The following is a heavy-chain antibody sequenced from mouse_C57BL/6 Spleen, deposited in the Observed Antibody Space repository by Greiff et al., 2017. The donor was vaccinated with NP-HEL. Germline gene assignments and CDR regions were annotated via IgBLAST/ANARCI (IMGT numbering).Heavy chain of an antibody. D-gene: IGHD2-4*01. CDR1: GYTFTSYW. V-gene: IGHV1-64*01. CDR2: IHPHSGST. J-gene: IGHJ3*01. Sequence: QVPLPQPGAELVKPGASVKLSCKASGYTFTSYWMHWVKQRPGQGLEWIGMIHPHSGSTNYNEKFKSKATLTVDKSSSTAYMQLSRLTSGDSAVYYCARGGIYYDYEDGLAYWGQGTRVTVAA. CDR3: ARGGIYYDYEDGLAY.